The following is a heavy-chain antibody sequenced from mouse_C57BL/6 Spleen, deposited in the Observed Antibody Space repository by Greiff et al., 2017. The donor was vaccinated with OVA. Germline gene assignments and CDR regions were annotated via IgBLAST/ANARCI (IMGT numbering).Heavy chain of an antibody. CDR2: IHPNSGST. Sequence: QVQLQQPGAELVKPGASVKLSCKASGYTFTSYWMHWVKQRPGQGLEWIGMIHPNSGSTNYNEKFKSKATLTVDKSSSTAYMQLSSLTTEDSAVYYCARSNSNYPFAYWGQGTLVTVSA. D-gene: IGHD2-5*01. CDR1: GYTFTSYW. CDR3: ARSNSNYPFAY. J-gene: IGHJ3*01. V-gene: IGHV1-64*01.